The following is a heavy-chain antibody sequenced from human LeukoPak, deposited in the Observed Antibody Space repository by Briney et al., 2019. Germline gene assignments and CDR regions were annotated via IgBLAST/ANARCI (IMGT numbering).Heavy chain of an antibody. V-gene: IGHV3-48*03. D-gene: IGHD3-10*01. CDR3: ARDPPMTYYYGSGSSFDY. CDR1: GFTFSSYE. J-gene: IGHJ4*02. Sequence: GGSLRLSCAASGFTFSSYEMNWVRQAPGKGLEGVSYISSSGSTIYYADSVKGRFTISRDNAKNSLYLQMNSLRAEDTAVYYCARDPPMTYYYGSGSSFDYWGQGTLVTVSS. CDR2: ISSSGSTI.